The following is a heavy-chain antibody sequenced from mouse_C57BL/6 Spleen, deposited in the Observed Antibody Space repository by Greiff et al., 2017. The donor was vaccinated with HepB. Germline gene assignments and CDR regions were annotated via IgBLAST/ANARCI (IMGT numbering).Heavy chain of an antibody. V-gene: IGHV3-6*01. CDR2: ISYDGSN. CDR3: ARDSYGNYLAY. J-gene: IGHJ3*01. CDR1: GYSITSGYF. Sequence: DVQLVESGPGLVKPSQSLSLTCSVTGYSITSGYFWNWNRQFPGNKLEWMGYISYDGSNNYNPSLKNRITITRDTSKNQLFLKLNTVTTEDTASYYCARDSYGNYLAYWGQGTLVTVSA. D-gene: IGHD2-1*01.